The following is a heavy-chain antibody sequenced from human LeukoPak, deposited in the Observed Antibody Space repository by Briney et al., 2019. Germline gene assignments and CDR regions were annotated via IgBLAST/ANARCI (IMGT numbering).Heavy chain of an antibody. CDR3: AKDLGYCTNGVCYNHFDY. J-gene: IGHJ4*02. CDR1: GFTVSSNH. CDR2: IYSGGST. Sequence: PGGSLRLSCAASGFTVSSNHMSWVRQAPGKGLEWVSIIYSGGSTYYADSVKGRFTISRDNSKNTLYLQMNSLRAEDTAVYYCAKDLGYCTNGVCYNHFDYWGQGTLVTASS. V-gene: IGHV3-53*01. D-gene: IGHD2-8*01.